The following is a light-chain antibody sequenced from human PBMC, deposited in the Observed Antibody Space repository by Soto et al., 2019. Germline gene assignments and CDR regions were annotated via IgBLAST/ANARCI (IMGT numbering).Light chain of an antibody. J-gene: IGLJ2*01. CDR3: CSYAGSSTFVV. CDR1: SSDVGSYNL. CDR2: EVS. Sequence: QCALTQPASVSGSPGQSITISCTGTSSDVGSYNLVSWYQQHPGKAPKLMIYEVSKRPSGVSNRFSGSKSGNTASLTISGLQAEVEADYYCCSYAGSSTFVVFGGGTKVTVL. V-gene: IGLV2-23*02.